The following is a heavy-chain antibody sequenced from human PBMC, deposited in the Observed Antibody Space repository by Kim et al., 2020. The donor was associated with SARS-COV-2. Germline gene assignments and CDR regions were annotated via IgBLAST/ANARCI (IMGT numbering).Heavy chain of an antibody. J-gene: IGHJ4*02. Sequence: GGSLRLSCAASGFTFSSYGMHWVRQAPGKGLEWVAVIWYDGSNKYYADSVKGRFTISRDNSKNTLYLQMNSLRAEDTAVYYCARDPPLVGAVAGTGFDYWGQGTLVTVSS. V-gene: IGHV3-33*01. D-gene: IGHD6-19*01. CDR2: IWYDGSNK. CDR3: ARDPPLVGAVAGTGFDY. CDR1: GFTFSSYG.